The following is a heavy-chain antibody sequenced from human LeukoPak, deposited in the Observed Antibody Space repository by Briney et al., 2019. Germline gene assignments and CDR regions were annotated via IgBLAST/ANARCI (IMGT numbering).Heavy chain of an antibody. CDR2: IRYDGSNK. Sequence: PGGSLRLSCAASGFTFSSYGMHWVRQAPGKGLEWVAFIRYDGSNKYYADSVKGRFTISRDNSKNTLYLQMNSLRAEDTAVYYCANSHYYGSGMFDYWGQGTLVTVSS. CDR3: ANSHYYGSGMFDY. D-gene: IGHD3-10*01. J-gene: IGHJ4*02. V-gene: IGHV3-30*02. CDR1: GFTFSSYG.